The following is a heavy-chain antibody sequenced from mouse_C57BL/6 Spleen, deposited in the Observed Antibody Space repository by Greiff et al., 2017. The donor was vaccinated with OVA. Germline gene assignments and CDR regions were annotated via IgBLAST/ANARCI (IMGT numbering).Heavy chain of an antibody. D-gene: IGHD4-1*01. CDR2: INPSSGYT. Sequence: QVQLKESGAELARPGASVKMSCKASGYTFTSYTMHWVKQRPGQGLEWIGYINPSSGYTKYNQKFKDKATLTADESSSTAYMQLSSLTSEDSAVYYCARELTGTGAYWGQGTLVTVSA. V-gene: IGHV1-4*01. CDR1: GYTFTSYT. J-gene: IGHJ3*01. CDR3: ARELTGTGAY.